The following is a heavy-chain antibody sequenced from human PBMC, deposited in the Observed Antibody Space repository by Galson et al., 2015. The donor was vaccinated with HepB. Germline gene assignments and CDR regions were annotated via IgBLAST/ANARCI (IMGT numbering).Heavy chain of an antibody. CDR1: GASTSSNTYY. D-gene: IGHD2-15*01. Sequence: TLSLTCAVSGASTSSNTYYWSWIRQPPGGGLEWIGSIYYTGTTYYNPSLKSRVTISLDTSKNHFSLKLRSVTAADTAVYYCARHVGESGSYGMDVWGQGTTVTVSS. CDR2: IYYTGTT. CDR3: ARHVGESGSYGMDV. V-gene: IGHV4-39*01. J-gene: IGHJ6*02.